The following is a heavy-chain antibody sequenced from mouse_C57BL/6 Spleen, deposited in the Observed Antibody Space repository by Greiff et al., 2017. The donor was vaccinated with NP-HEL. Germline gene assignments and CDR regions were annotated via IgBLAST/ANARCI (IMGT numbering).Heavy chain of an antibody. CDR1: GYTFTSYW. D-gene: IGHD3-2*02. CDR3: ARISRQLRPAWFAY. CDR2: IHPNSGST. Sequence: VQLQQPGAELVKPGASVKLSCKASGYTFTSYWMHWVKQRPGQGLEWIGMIHPNSGSTNYNEKFKSKATLTVDKSSSTAYMQLSSLTSEDSAVYYCARISRQLRPAWFAYWGQGTLVTVSA. V-gene: IGHV1-64*01. J-gene: IGHJ3*01.